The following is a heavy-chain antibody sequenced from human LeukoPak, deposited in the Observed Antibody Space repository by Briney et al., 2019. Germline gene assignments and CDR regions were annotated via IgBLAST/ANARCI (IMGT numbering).Heavy chain of an antibody. J-gene: IGHJ6*03. D-gene: IGHD2-2*01. CDR1: GGTFSSYA. Sequence: SVKVSCKASGGTFSSYAISWVRQAPGQGLEWMGGIIPIFGTANYAQKFQGRVTITTDESTSTAYMELSSLRPEDTAVYYCARTTRVVPAAKVVYYYMDVWGKGTTVTVSS. CDR3: ARTTRVVPAAKVVYYYMDV. V-gene: IGHV1-69*05. CDR2: IIPIFGTA.